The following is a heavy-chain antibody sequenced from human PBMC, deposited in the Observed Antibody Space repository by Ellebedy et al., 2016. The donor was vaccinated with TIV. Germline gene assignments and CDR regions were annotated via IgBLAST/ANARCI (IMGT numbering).Heavy chain of an antibody. CDR3: ARDNWNDADAFDI. V-gene: IGHV3-48*04. CDR1: GFIFNKFG. CDR2: VNSNGGTM. D-gene: IGHD1-20*01. Sequence: GESLKISCAASGFIFNKFGMNWVRQAPGKGPEWVSYVNSNGGTMYYADSVKGRFTISRDNAKDSPYLEMNSLRAEDTAVYYCARDNWNDADAFDIWGQGTMVTVSS. J-gene: IGHJ3*02.